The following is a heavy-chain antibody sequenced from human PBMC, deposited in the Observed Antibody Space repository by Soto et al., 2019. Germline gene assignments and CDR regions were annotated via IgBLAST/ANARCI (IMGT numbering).Heavy chain of an antibody. CDR3: AMLGGWSGGSSGMDV. Sequence: EVQLVESGGGLVQPGGSLRLSCAASGLIFSDYHMDWVRQAPGKGMEWVGRIRRKANSYTTEYAASVKGRFTISRDDSKTSPYLQMNSLKSEDTAVYYCAMLGGWSGGSSGMDVWGQGTTVTVSS. CDR2: IRRKANSYTT. J-gene: IGHJ6*02. D-gene: IGHD6-19*01. CDR1: GLIFSDYH. V-gene: IGHV3-72*01.